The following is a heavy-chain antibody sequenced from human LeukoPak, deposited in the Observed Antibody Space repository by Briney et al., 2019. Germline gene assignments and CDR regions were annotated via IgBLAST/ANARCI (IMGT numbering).Heavy chain of an antibody. V-gene: IGHV1-18*01. CDR1: GYTFTSYG. J-gene: IGHJ3*01. Sequence: ASEKVSCKASGYTFTSYGISWVRQAPGQGLEWMGWISAYNGHTNYAQKLQGRVTMTTDTSTSTAYMELRSLRSDDTAVYYCARGGRWELPRPYAFDVWGQGTMVTVSS. CDR2: ISAYNGHT. CDR3: ARGGRWELPRPYAFDV. D-gene: IGHD1-26*01.